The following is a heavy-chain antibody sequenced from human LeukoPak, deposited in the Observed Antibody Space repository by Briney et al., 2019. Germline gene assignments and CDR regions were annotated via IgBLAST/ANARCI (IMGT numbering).Heavy chain of an antibody. Sequence: SETLSLTCTVSGGSISSGGYYWSWIRQHPGKGLEWIGYIYYSGSTYYNPSLKSRVTISVDTSKNQFSLKLSSVTAADTAVYYCARTNVANSFDIWGQGTMVTVSS. CDR1: GGSISSGGYY. CDR2: IYYSGST. J-gene: IGHJ3*02. V-gene: IGHV4-31*03. D-gene: IGHD1-1*01. CDR3: ARTNVANSFDI.